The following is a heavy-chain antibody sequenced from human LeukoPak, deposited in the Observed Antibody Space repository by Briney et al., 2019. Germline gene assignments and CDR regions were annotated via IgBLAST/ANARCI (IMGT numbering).Heavy chain of an antibody. V-gene: IGHV1-2*06. J-gene: IGHJ4*02. Sequence: ASVKVSCKASGGTFSSYAISWVRQAPGQGLEWMGRINPNSGGTNYAQKFQGRVTMTRDTSISTAYMELSRLRSDDTAVYYCARDQTYSSSSNGIDYWGQGTLVTVSS. CDR1: GGTFSSYA. D-gene: IGHD6-6*01. CDR3: ARDQTYSSSSNGIDY. CDR2: INPNSGGT.